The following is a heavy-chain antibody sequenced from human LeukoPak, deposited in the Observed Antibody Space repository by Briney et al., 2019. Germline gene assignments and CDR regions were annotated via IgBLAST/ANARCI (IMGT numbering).Heavy chain of an antibody. CDR3: GRGSGDFIIFDD. D-gene: IGHD4-17*01. J-gene: IGHJ4*02. Sequence: SETLSLTCTVSGAYISSYYWSWLRQPPGKGLEGLGYIFYYGSTNYNPSLKSRVTLSVGTSANQFSFNLQSVHAPASTVYSCGRGSGDFIIFDDWGQGALVTVSS. V-gene: IGHV4-59*01. CDR1: GAYISSYY. CDR2: IFYYGST.